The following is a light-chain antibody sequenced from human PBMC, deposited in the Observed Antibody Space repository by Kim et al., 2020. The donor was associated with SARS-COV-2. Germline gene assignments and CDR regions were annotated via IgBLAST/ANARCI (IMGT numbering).Light chain of an antibody. J-gene: IGKJ1*01. CDR2: DSL. Sequence: EIVLTQSPATLSLSPGERATLSCRASQSVSTYLGWYQQKPGQAPRLLIYDSLNRAPGIPARFSGSGSGTDFTLTISSLEPEDFAVYYCQQRSNWPRTFGQGTKVDIK. V-gene: IGKV3-11*01. CDR1: QSVSTY. CDR3: QQRSNWPRT.